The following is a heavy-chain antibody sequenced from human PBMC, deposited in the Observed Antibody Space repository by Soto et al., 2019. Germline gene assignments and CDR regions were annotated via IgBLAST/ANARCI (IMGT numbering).Heavy chain of an antibody. CDR1: GYTFTSYG. CDR3: ARDPRYCSGGSCYSGDIDY. Sequence: ASVKVSCKASGYTFTSYGISWVRQAPGQGLEWMGWISAYNGNTNYAQKLQGRVTMTTDTSTSTAYMELRSLRSDDTAVYYCARDPRYCSGGSCYSGDIDYWGQGTLVTAPQ. CDR2: ISAYNGNT. D-gene: IGHD2-15*01. V-gene: IGHV1-18*04. J-gene: IGHJ4*02.